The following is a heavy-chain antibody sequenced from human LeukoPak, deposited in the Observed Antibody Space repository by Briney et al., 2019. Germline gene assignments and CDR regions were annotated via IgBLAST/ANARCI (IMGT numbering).Heavy chain of an antibody. CDR3: ARGLGYNWNLGTEGVWFDP. V-gene: IGHV1-8*03. CDR1: GYTFTSYD. D-gene: IGHD1-20*01. Sequence: ASVKVSCKASGYTFTSYDINWVRQATGQGLEWMGWMNPNSGNTGYAQKFQGRVTITRNTSISTAYMELSSLRSEDTAVYYCARGLGYNWNLGTEGVWFDPWGQGTLVTVSS. J-gene: IGHJ5*02. CDR2: MNPNSGNT.